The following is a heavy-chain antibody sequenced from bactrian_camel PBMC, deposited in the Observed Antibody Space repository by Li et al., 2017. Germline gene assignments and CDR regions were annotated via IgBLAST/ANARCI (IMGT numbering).Heavy chain of an antibody. D-gene: IGHD3*01. CDR1: GYIFTDCG. CDR3: AAGFNGRKCLRSRLFADVDY. J-gene: IGHJ4*01. V-gene: IGHV3S54*01. CDR2: IYTGVGTT. Sequence: QVQLVESGGGSVQAGGSLKLSCAASGYIFTDCGMGWYRQAPGKEREGVAAIYTGVGTTYYTDSVKGRFTVSHDYGKNTLYLQMNGLKPEDTAMYYCAAGFNGRKCLRSRLFADVDYQGQGTQVTVS.